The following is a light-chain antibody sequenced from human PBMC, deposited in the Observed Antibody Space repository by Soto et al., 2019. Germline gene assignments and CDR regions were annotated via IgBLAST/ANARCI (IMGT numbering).Light chain of an antibody. CDR3: LHHNSWPPGFT. CDR2: GAS. CDR1: QYVGNS. J-gene: IGKJ3*01. V-gene: IGKV3-11*01. Sequence: EIVLTQSPATLSLSPGERATLSCRASQYVGNSFAWYQQKPGQAPRLLIYGASNRATGIPARFSGSGSGTDFTLTISSLEPEDFAVYYCLHHNSWPPGFTFGPGTTVDVK.